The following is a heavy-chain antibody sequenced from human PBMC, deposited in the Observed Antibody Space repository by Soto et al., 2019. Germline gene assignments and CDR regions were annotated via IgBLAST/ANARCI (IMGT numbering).Heavy chain of an antibody. Sequence: QVQMVQSGAEVKKPGASVKVSCRAYGYSFTSYDVNWVRQATGQGLEWMGWMNPNSGNTAFAQKCQGRVTMTRDTPISTAYMELSGLRSEDTAVYYCARYPYTSYCSDGSCSSDAFDIWGQGTVVTVSS. CDR1: GYSFTSYD. D-gene: IGHD2-15*01. CDR2: MNPNSGNT. CDR3: ARYPYTSYCSDGSCSSDAFDI. J-gene: IGHJ3*02. V-gene: IGHV1-8*01.